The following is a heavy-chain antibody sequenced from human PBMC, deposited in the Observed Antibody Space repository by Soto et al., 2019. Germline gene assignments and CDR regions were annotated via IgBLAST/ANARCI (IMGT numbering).Heavy chain of an antibody. Sequence: KASETLSLTCAVSGGSISSGGYSWSWIRQPPGKGLEWIGYIYHSGSTYYNPSLKSRVTISVDRSKNQFSLKLSSVTAADTAVYYCARVVASEPTFHFDYWGQGTLVTVSS. CDR2: IYHSGST. CDR1: GGSISSGGYS. J-gene: IGHJ4*02. V-gene: IGHV4-30-2*01. D-gene: IGHD2-15*01. CDR3: ARVVASEPTFHFDY.